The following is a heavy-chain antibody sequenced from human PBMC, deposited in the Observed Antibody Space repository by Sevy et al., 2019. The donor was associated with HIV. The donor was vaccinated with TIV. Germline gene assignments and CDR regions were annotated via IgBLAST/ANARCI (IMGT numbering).Heavy chain of an antibody. J-gene: IGHJ6*02. CDR2: IYYLGSA. CDR3: ARLGLAAAGTHGMDV. Sequence: SETLSLTCTVSGGSISSSNYYWGWIRQSPGKGLEWIASIYYLGSAYYNPSLRSRFTISVDTSKNQFFLKLSSVTAAETAVYYCARLGLAAAGTHGMDVWGHGTTVTVSS. V-gene: IGHV4-39*01. D-gene: IGHD6-13*01. CDR1: GGSISSSNYY.